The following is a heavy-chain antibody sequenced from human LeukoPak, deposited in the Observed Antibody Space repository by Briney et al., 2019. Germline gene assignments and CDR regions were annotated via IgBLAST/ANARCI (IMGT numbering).Heavy chain of an antibody. CDR2: IYYTGST. D-gene: IGHD5-24*01. J-gene: IGHJ4*02. V-gene: IGHV4-39*01. CDR1: GGSISSSSYY. Sequence: PSETLSLTCTVSGGSISSSSYYWGWIRQPPGKGLEWIGSIYYTGSTDYNPSLKSRVTISVDTSKNQFSLKLRSVTAAGTAVYHCARQRDGYNIFDNWGQGTLVTVPS. CDR3: ARQRDGYNIFDN.